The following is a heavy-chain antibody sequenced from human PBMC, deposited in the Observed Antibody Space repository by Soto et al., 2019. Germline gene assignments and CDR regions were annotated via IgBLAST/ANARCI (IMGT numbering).Heavy chain of an antibody. CDR3: ARDQRFGELLSNYYYYYGMDV. D-gene: IGHD3-10*01. CDR2: IIPIFGTA. V-gene: IGHV1-69*13. Sequence: GAAVKVSCKASGGTFSSYAISWVRQAPGQGLEWMGGIIPIFGTANYAQKFQARVTITADESTSTAYMELSSLRSEDTAVYYCARDQRFGELLSNYYYYYGMDVWGQGTTVTVSS. J-gene: IGHJ6*02. CDR1: GGTFSSYA.